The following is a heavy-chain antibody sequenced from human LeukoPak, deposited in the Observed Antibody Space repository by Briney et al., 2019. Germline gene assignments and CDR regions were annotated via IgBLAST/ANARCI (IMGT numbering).Heavy chain of an antibody. CDR3: AKKFRGTTVISGDYFDY. J-gene: IGHJ4*02. CDR1: GFTFSSYA. CDR2: MSSDGSKK. V-gene: IGHV3-30-3*02. Sequence: PGGSLRLSCAASGFTFSSYAMHWVRQTPGKGLEWVAVMSSDGSKKYYADSVKGRFTISRDNSKSTLYLQMNSLRAEDTAVYYCAKKFRGTTVISGDYFDYWGQGTLVTVSS. D-gene: IGHD4-17*01.